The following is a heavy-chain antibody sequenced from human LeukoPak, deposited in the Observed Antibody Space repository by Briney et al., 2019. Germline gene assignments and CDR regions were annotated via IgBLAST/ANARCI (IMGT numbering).Heavy chain of an antibody. CDR3: ASYCSDGSSYNPSFDY. CDR1: GGSISSGGYY. D-gene: IGHD2-15*01. J-gene: IGHJ4*02. Sequence: SETLSLTCTVSGGSISSGGYYWSWIRQHPGKGLEWIGYIYYSGSTYYNPSLKSRVIISVDTSKNQFSLKLSSVTAADTAVYYCASYCSDGSSYNPSFDYWGQGTLVTVSS. CDR2: IYYSGST. V-gene: IGHV4-31*03.